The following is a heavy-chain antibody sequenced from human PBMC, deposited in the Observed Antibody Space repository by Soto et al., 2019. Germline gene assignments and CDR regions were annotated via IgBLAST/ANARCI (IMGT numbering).Heavy chain of an antibody. CDR2: IIPIFDTA. Sequence: QVQLVQSGAEVKKPGSSVKVSCKTSGGTLSNYAISWLRQAPGQGPEWMGSIIPIFDTANYAQKFQGRVTITADESTSTVYMELSSLRSEDTAVYYCAREGVDSDVVTFFVYWGQGTLVTVSS. CDR1: GGTLSNYA. CDR3: AREGVDSDVVTFFVY. J-gene: IGHJ4*02. D-gene: IGHD5-18*01. V-gene: IGHV1-69*15.